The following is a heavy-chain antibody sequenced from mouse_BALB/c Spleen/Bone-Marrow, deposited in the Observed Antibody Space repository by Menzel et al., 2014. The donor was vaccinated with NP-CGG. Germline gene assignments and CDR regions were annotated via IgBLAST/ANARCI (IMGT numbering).Heavy chain of an antibody. CDR1: GFTFSSFG. D-gene: IGHD2-4*01. CDR3: ARKGAMITHYYAMDY. CDR2: ISNGSSPI. J-gene: IGHJ4*01. V-gene: IGHV5-17*02. Sequence: DVHLVESGGGLVQPGGSRTLSCAASGFTFSSFGMHWVRQAPEKGLEWVAYISNGSSPIYYADTVKGRFTISRDNPKNTLFLQMTSLRSEDTAMYYCARKGAMITHYYAMDYWGQGTSVTVSS.